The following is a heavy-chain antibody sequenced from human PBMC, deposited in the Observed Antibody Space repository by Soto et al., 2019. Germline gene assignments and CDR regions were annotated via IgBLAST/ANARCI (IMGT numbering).Heavy chain of an antibody. V-gene: IGHV4-59*08. CDR3: ARGYDSSGYYYAFDI. CDR1: GGSISSYY. J-gene: IGHJ3*02. Sequence: SETLSLTCTVSGGSISSYYWSWIRQPPGKGLEWIGYIYYSGSTNYNPSLKSRVTISVDTSKNRFSLKRSSVTAADTAVYYCARGYDSSGYYYAFDIWGQGTMVTVSS. D-gene: IGHD3-22*01. CDR2: IYYSGST.